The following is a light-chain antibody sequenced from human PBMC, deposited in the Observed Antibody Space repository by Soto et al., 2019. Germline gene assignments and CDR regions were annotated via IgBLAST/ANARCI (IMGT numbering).Light chain of an antibody. Sequence: EIVLTQSPGDLSLSPGDRATLSCRTSQSVNSRYLAWYQQRPGQAPRLLIYAASSRATGIPDRFSGSGSGTDFTLTIVSLEPEDSGMFYCHKYGSSPHTFGQGTKLEIK. V-gene: IGKV3-20*01. CDR1: QSVNSRY. CDR3: HKYGSSPHT. J-gene: IGKJ2*01. CDR2: AAS.